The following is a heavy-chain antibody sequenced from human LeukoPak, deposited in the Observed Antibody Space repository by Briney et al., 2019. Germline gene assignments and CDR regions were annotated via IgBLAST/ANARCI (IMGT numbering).Heavy chain of an antibody. V-gene: IGHV3-13*04. Sequence: PGGSLRLSCSASGFTFSSYAMHWVRQATGKGLEWVSAIGYGGDTHYSDSVKGRFTISRENAKNSLYLQMDSLGAGDTAVYYCARGNILTGYMYWGQGTLVTVSS. D-gene: IGHD3-9*01. CDR2: IGYGGDT. CDR1: GFTFSSYA. CDR3: ARGNILTGYMY. J-gene: IGHJ4*02.